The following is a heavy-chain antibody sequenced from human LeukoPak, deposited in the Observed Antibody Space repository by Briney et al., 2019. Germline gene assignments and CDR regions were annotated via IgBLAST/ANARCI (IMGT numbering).Heavy chain of an antibody. V-gene: IGHV4-59*08. Sequence: PSETLSLTCTVSGGSISSYYWSWMRQPPGKGLEWIGYVYYSGSTDYNPSLKSRVTISVDTSTNQFSLKLSSVTAADTAVYYCARHERLAWFDPWGQGTLVTVSS. CDR3: ARHERLAWFDP. J-gene: IGHJ5*02. CDR1: GGSISSYY. CDR2: VYYSGST.